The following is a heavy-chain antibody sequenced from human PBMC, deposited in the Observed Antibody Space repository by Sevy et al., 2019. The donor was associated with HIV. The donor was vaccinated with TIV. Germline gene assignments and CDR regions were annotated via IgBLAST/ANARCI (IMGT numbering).Heavy chain of an antibody. V-gene: IGHV3-21*06. Sequence: GWSLRLSCAASGFTFSYYTMNWVLQAPGQGLEWVSYISSGSSYISYTDSVKGRFTISRDNAKNSLYLQMNSLRPEDTAMYFCARDRDYYGSGTFDAWGQGTTVTVSS. CDR1: GFTFSYYT. J-gene: IGHJ6*02. CDR3: ARDRDYYGSGTFDA. CDR2: ISSGSSYI. D-gene: IGHD3-10*01.